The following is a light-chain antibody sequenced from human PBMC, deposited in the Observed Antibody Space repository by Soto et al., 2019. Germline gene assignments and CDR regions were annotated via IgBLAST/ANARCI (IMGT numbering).Light chain of an antibody. Sequence: QSVLTQPASVSGSPGQSITISCTGTSSDVGSYNLVSWYQQHPGKAPKLMIYEGSKRPSGVSNRFSGSKSGNTASLTISGLQAEDEADYYCCSYAGSSMRYVVFGGGTKVTVL. J-gene: IGLJ2*01. CDR1: SSDVGSYNL. V-gene: IGLV2-23*01. CDR2: EGS. CDR3: CSYAGSSMRYVV.